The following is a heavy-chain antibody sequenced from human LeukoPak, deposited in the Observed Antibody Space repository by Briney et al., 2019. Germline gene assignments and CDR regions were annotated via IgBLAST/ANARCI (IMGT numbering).Heavy chain of an antibody. Sequence: ASVKVSCKASGYTFTSYGISWVRQAPGQGLEWMGWISAYNGNTNYAQKLQGRVTMTTDTSTSTAYMELRSLRSDDTAVYYCARVGGQLGYCSSTSCPNWFDPWGQGTLVTVSS. CDR1: GYTFTSYG. CDR3: ARVGGQLGYCSSTSCPNWFDP. D-gene: IGHD2-2*01. V-gene: IGHV1-18*01. J-gene: IGHJ5*02. CDR2: ISAYNGNT.